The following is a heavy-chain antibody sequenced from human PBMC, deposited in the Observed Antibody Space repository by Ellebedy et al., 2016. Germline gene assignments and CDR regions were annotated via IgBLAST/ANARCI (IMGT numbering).Heavy chain of an antibody. CDR2: INPNSGGT. CDR3: ARVRGITMVRGVIAPLDY. V-gene: IGHV1-2*02. J-gene: IGHJ4*02. CDR1: GYTFTGYY. Sequence: ASVKVSXXASGYTFTGYYMHWVRQAPGQGLEWMGWINPNSGGTNYAQKFQGRVTMTRDTSISTAYMELSRLRSDDTAVYYCARVRGITMVRGVIAPLDYWGQGTLVTVSS. D-gene: IGHD3-10*01.